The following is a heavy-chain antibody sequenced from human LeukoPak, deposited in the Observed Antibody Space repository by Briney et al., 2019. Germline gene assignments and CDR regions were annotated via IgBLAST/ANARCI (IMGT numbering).Heavy chain of an antibody. CDR2: INRSGST. CDR3: ARVSDSGVGRYFDY. CDR1: GGSFSGHY. J-gene: IGHJ4*02. D-gene: IGHD3-10*01. Sequence: PSETRSLTCAVYGGSFSGHYWTWIRQPPGKGLEWIGEINRSGSTNYNPSLKSRVTISVDTSKNQFSLKLTSVTAADTAIYYCARVSDSGVGRYFDYWGQGTLVTVSS. V-gene: IGHV4-34*01.